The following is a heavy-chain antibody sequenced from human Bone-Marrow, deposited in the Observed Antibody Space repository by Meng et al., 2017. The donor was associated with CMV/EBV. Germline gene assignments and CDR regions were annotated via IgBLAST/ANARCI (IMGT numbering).Heavy chain of an antibody. CDR3: ARAERTVTTSNYYYGMDV. CDR2: IYYSGST. CDR1: GSSVSSGSYY. V-gene: IGHV4-61*01. J-gene: IGHJ6*02. Sequence: GSLRLSCTVSGSSVSSGSYYWSWIRQPPGKGLELIGYIYYSGSTNYNPSLKSRVTISVDTSKNQFSLKLSSVTAADTAVYYCARAERTVTTSNYYYGMDVWGQGTTVTVSS. D-gene: IGHD4-17*01.